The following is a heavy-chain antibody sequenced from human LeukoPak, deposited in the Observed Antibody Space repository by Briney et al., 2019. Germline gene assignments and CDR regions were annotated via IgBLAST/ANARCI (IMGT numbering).Heavy chain of an antibody. Sequence: PGGSLRLSCAASKFTFNNYWMYWVRQAPGKGPVWVSRINSDGVSTAYADSVKGRFTISRDNAKNTLYLQMNSLRAEDTAVYYCASASTGVTLDYWGQGTLVTASS. J-gene: IGHJ4*02. CDR1: KFTFNNYW. V-gene: IGHV3-74*01. CDR3: ASASTGVTLDY. CDR2: INSDGVST. D-gene: IGHD3-10*01.